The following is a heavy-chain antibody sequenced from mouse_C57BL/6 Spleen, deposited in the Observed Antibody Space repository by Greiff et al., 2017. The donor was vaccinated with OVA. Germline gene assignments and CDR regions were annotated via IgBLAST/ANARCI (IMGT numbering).Heavy chain of an antibody. CDR2: IDPANGDT. CDR1: GFNIKDDY. CDR3: TTGHSKEENYLDY. J-gene: IGHJ2*01. Sequence: VQLKESGAELVRPGASVKLSCTASGFNIKDDYMHWVKQRPEQGLEWIGWIDPANGDTESASKFQGKATITADTSSNTAYLQLSSLTSEDTAVYYCTTGHSKEENYLDYWGQGTTLTVSS. V-gene: IGHV14-4*01. D-gene: IGHD2-5*01.